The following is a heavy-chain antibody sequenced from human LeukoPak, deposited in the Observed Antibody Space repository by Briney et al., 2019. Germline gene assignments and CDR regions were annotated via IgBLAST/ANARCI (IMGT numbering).Heavy chain of an antibody. D-gene: IGHD6-13*01. Sequence: GGSLRLSCAASGFTFSSYGMHWVRQAPGKGLQWVAFIRYDGSLKYYADSVKGRFTISRDNSKNTLYLQMNSLRVEDTAVYSCASIAAAGRGSYFDYWGQGTLVTVSS. J-gene: IGHJ4*02. CDR3: ASIAAAGRGSYFDY. V-gene: IGHV3-30*02. CDR2: IRYDGSLK. CDR1: GFTFSSYG.